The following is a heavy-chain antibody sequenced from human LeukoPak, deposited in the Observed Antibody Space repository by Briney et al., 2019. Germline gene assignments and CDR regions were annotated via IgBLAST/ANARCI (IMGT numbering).Heavy chain of an antibody. CDR3: VKDLRGGGYYTSFEY. J-gene: IGHJ4*02. CDR1: GFNFSTYA. Sequence: GGSLRLSCSASGFNFSTYAMHWVRQAPGKGLEHVSTINTNGDDTYHADSVKGRFTISRDNSKRTLYLQMSSLRAEDTAVYYCVKDLRGGGYYTSFEYWGQGTLVTVSS. D-gene: IGHD3-10*01. V-gene: IGHV3-64D*09. CDR2: INTNGDDT.